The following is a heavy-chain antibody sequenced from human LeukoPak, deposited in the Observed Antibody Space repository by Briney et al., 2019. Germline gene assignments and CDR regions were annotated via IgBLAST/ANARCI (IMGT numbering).Heavy chain of an antibody. J-gene: IGHJ4*02. CDR3: ARGYSSGWYVD. D-gene: IGHD6-19*01. V-gene: IGHV4-59*01. Sequence: SETLSLTCTVAGGSISSYYWSWIRQPPGKGLEWIGYIYYSGSTNYNPSLKSRVTISVDTSKNQFSLKLSSVTAADTAVYYCARGYSSGWYVDWGQGTLVTVSS. CDR1: GGSISSYY. CDR2: IYYSGST.